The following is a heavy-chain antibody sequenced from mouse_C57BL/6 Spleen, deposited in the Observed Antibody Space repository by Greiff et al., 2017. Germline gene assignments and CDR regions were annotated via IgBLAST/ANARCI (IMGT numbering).Heavy chain of an antibody. CDR1: GYAFTNYL. CDR2: INPGSGGT. V-gene: IGHV1-54*01. Sequence: VQLQESGAELVRPGTSVKVSCKASGYAFTNYLIEWVKQRPGQGLEWIGVINPGSGGTNYNEKFKSKATLTVDKSSSTAYMQLSSLTSEDSAVYYCAREIDYWGQGTTLTVSS. J-gene: IGHJ2*01. CDR3: AREIDY.